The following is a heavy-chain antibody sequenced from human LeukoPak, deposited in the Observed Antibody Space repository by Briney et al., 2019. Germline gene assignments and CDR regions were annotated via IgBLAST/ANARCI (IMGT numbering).Heavy chain of an antibody. CDR2: INHSGST. CDR3: ARGRNGNSAVRLRPNWFDP. D-gene: IGHD4-23*01. J-gene: IGHJ5*02. CDR1: GGSFSGYY. V-gene: IGHV4-34*01. Sequence: SETLSLTCAVYGGSFSGYYCSWIRQPPGKGLEWIGEINHSGSTNYNPSLKSRVTISVDTSKNQFSLKLSSVTAADTAAYYCARGRNGNSAVRLRPNWFDPWGQGTLVTVSS.